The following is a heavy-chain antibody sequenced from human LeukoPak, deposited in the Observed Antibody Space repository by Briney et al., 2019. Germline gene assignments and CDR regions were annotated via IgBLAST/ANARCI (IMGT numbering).Heavy chain of an antibody. D-gene: IGHD3-22*01. J-gene: IGHJ5*02. CDR3: ARSLPDHYYDSSGYYGWFDP. Sequence: ASVKVSCKASGGTFSSYAISWVRQAPGQGLEWMGGIIPIFGTANYAQKFQGRVTITADESTSTAYMELSRLRSDDTAVYYCARSLPDHYYDSSGYYGWFDPWGQGTLVTVSS. V-gene: IGHV1-69*13. CDR2: IIPIFGTA. CDR1: GGTFSSYA.